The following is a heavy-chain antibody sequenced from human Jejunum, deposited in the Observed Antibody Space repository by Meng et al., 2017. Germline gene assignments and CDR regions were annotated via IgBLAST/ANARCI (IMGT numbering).Heavy chain of an antibody. CDR2: IYYSGST. D-gene: IGHD6-13*01. V-gene: IGHV4-31*03. Sequence: QVPLQGSGQGLVKPSQTLSLTCTFSGGSFGSGGYYWSWIRQHPGKGLEWIGYIYYSGSTYYNPSLKSRVSISVDTSKNQFSLKLSSVTAADTAVYYCASSIAAAVGYYFDYWGQGTLVTVSS. J-gene: IGHJ4*02. CDR3: ASSIAAAVGYYFDY. CDR1: GGSFGSGGYY.